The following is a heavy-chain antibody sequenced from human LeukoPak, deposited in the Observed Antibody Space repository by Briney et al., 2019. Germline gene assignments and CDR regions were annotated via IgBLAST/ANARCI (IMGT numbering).Heavy chain of an antibody. V-gene: IGHV3-7*01. Sequence: GGSLRLSCAASASTFSGYGMSWVRQAPGKGLEWVANIKQDGSEKYYVDSVKGRFTISRDNAKNSLYLQMNSLRAEDTAVYYCASALVPENWGQGTLVTVSS. D-gene: IGHD6-6*01. CDR1: ASTFSGYG. CDR2: IKQDGSEK. CDR3: ASALVPEN. J-gene: IGHJ4*02.